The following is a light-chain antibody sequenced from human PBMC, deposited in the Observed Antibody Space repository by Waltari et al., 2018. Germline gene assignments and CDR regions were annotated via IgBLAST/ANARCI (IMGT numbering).Light chain of an antibody. CDR1: QSVLYSSNNKNY. Sequence: DIVMTQSPDSLAVSLGERATIKCKSRQSVLYSSNNKNYLAWYQQKPGQPPKLLIYWASTRESGVPDRFSGSGSGTDFTLTISSLQAEDVAVYYCQQYYSTPRWTFGQGTKLEIK. J-gene: IGKJ2*02. CDR3: QQYYSTPRWT. V-gene: IGKV4-1*01. CDR2: WAS.